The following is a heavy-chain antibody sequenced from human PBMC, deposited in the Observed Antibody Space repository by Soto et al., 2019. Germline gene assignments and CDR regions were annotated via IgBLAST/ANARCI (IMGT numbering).Heavy chain of an antibody. V-gene: IGHV3-33*01. CDR2: IWYDGSNK. CDR1: GFTFSSYG. CDR3: ARDQDSSCYYYDY. J-gene: IGHJ4*02. D-gene: IGHD3-22*01. Sequence: QVQLVESGGGVVQPGRSLRLSCAASGFTFSSYGMHWVRQAPGKGLEWVAVIWYDGSNKYYADSVKGRFTISRDNSKNTLYLQMNSLRAEDTAVYYCARDQDSSCYYYDYWGQGTLVTVSS.